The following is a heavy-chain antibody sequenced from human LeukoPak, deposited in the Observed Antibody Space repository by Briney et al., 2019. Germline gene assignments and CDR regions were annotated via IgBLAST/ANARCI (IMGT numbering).Heavy chain of an antibody. CDR3: ARDSLKGYCSSTSCYAPLFFDY. D-gene: IGHD2-2*01. CDR1: GGSISTSNYY. J-gene: IGHJ4*02. CDR2: IYHSGST. V-gene: IGHV4-39*07. Sequence: SETLSLTCTVSGGSISTSNYYWGWIRQPPGKGLERIGSIYHSGSTYYNPSLKSRVTISVDTSKNQFSLKLSSVTAADTAVYYCARDSLKGYCSSTSCYAPLFFDYWGQGTLVTVSS.